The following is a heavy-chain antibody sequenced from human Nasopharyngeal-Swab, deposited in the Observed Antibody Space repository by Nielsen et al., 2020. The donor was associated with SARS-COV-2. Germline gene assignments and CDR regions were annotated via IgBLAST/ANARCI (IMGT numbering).Heavy chain of an antibody. J-gene: IGHJ4*02. V-gene: IGHV1-46*01. CDR3: ARPAGGDFALLGFDY. CDR1: GYTFTSYY. CDR2: INPSGGST. D-gene: IGHD3-16*01. Sequence: ASVKVSCKASGYTFTSYYMHWVRQAPGQGLEWMGIINPSGGSTSYAQKFQGRVTMTRDTSTSTVYMELSSLRSEDTAVYYCARPAGGDFALLGFDYWGQGTLATVSS.